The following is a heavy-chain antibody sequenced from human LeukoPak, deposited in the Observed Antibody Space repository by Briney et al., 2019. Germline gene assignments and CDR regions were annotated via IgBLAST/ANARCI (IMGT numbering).Heavy chain of an antibody. CDR3: ARMGAVADLTFDY. V-gene: IGHV3-21*01. Sequence: GGSLRLSCAASGFTFSSYSMNWVRQAPGKGLEWVSSISSSSSYIYYADSVKGRFTISRDNAKNSLYLQMNGLRAEDTAVYYCARMGAVADLTFDYWGQGTLVTVSS. CDR1: GFTFSSYS. J-gene: IGHJ4*02. D-gene: IGHD6-19*01. CDR2: ISSSSSYI.